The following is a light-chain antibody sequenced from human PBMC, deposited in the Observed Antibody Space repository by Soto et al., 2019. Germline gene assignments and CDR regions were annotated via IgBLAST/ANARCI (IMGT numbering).Light chain of an antibody. V-gene: IGKV3-20*01. J-gene: IGKJ2*01. CDR3: QHYGNSPLYT. CDR2: GAT. CDR1: QSVTSSF. Sequence: EIVLTQSPGTLSLSPGERATLSCRASQSVTSSFLAWYQQKTSQAPRLLIYGATSSATGIPDRFSGSGSGTDFTLTISRLEPEDFAVYYCQHYGNSPLYTFGQGTKLEIK.